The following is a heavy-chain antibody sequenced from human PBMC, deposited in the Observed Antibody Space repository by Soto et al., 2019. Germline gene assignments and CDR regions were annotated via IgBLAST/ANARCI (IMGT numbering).Heavy chain of an antibody. CDR2: IIPIFGTA. J-gene: IGHJ3*02. CDR3: ARERMEWLLSYDAFDI. CDR1: GGTFSSYA. V-gene: IGHV1-69*13. Sequence: ASVKVSCKASGGTFSSYAISWVRQAPGQGLEWMGGIIPIFGTANYAQKFQGRVTITADESTSTAYMELSSLRSEDTAVYYCARERMEWLLSYDAFDIWGQGTMVTVSS. D-gene: IGHD3-3*01.